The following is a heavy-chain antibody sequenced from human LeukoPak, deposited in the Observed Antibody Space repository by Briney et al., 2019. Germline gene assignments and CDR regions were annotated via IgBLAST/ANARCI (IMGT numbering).Heavy chain of an antibody. J-gene: IGHJ4*02. Sequence: SETLSLTCTVSGVSISSGGYYWSWIRQHPGKGLEWIGYIYYSGSTYYNPSLKSRVTISVDTSKNQFSLKLSSVTAADTAVYYCARLGRNYDFWSGYIFDYWGQGTLVTVSS. CDR3: ARLGRNYDFWSGYIFDY. CDR1: GVSISSGGYY. D-gene: IGHD3-3*01. CDR2: IYYSGST. V-gene: IGHV4-31*03.